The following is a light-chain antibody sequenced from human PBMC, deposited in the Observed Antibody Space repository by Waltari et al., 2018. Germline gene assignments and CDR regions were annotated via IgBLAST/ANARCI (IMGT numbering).Light chain of an antibody. J-gene: IGKJ1*01. V-gene: IGKV1-5*03. Sequence: DIQMTQSPSTLSASVGDRVTITCRASQSLSNWLAWYQQKPGKAPKVLNYKASTLESGGPSRFSGSGSGTECTLTISSLQPDDFATYYCQQYRNLWTFGQGTKVEIK. CDR3: QQYRNLWT. CDR2: KAS. CDR1: QSLSNW.